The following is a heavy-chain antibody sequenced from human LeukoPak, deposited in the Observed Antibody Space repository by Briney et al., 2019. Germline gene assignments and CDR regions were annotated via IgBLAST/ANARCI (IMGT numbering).Heavy chain of an antibody. CDR3: ARDRVYLGREDAFDI. D-gene: IGHD7-27*01. V-gene: IGHV3-53*01. J-gene: IGHJ3*02. CDR2: IYSIGST. Sequence: GGSLRRSCAASGFSATSSFMSWVRQAPGKGLEWVSVIYSIGSTFYADSVKGRFTISRDNSKNTLYLHMNSLRTEDTAVYYCARDRVYLGREDAFDIWGQGTMVTVSS. CDR1: GFSATSSF.